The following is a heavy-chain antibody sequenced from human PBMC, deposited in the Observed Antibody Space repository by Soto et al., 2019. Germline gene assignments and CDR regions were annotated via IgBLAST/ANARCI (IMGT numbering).Heavy chain of an antibody. J-gene: IGHJ5*02. D-gene: IGHD6-19*01. Sequence: ASVKVSCKASGYTFTSYYMHWVRQAPGQGLEWMGIINPSGGSTSYAQKFQGRVTMTRDTSTSSVYMELSSLRSEDTAMYYCARDRTPNSSGWYNWFDPWGQGTLVTVSS. CDR1: GYTFTSYY. CDR2: INPSGGST. V-gene: IGHV1-46*03. CDR3: ARDRTPNSSGWYNWFDP.